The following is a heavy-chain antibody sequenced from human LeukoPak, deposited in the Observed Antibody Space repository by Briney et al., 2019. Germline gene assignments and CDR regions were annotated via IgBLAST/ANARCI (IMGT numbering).Heavy chain of an antibody. V-gene: IGHV3-21*04. Sequence: PGGSLRLSCAASGFTFNNYIMNWVRQAPGKGLEWVSSSSSDYIYYADSVKGRFTISRDNSKNTLYLQMNSLRAEDTAVYYCARGGSGWNDAFDVWGQGTMVTVSS. CDR3: ARGGSGWNDAFDV. J-gene: IGHJ3*01. D-gene: IGHD6-19*01. CDR1: GFTFNNYI. CDR2: SSSDYI.